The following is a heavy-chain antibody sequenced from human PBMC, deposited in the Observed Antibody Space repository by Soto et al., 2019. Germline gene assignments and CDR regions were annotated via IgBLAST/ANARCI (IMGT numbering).Heavy chain of an antibody. Sequence: GGSLRLSCAASGFTFSSYAMSWVRQAPGKGLEWVSAISGSGGSTYYADSVKGRFTISRDNSKNTLYLQMNSLRAEDTAVYYCAKGRYFDWPLGDYFDYWGQGTLVTVSS. D-gene: IGHD3-9*01. CDR2: ISGSGGST. CDR1: GFTFSSYA. J-gene: IGHJ4*02. CDR3: AKGRYFDWPLGDYFDY. V-gene: IGHV3-23*01.